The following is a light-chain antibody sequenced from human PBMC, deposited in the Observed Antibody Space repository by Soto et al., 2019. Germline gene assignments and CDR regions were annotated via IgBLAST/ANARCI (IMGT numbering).Light chain of an antibody. J-gene: IGKJ1*01. CDR3: QQYITYPWT. Sequence: DIQMTQSPSTLSASVGDRVTITCRASESIDSWLAWYQQRPGKAPTLLIHKASTLQSGVPSRFSGSESGTEFTLTISSLQPDDFATYYCQQYITYPWTFGQGTKVEIK. V-gene: IGKV1-5*03. CDR1: ESIDSW. CDR2: KAS.